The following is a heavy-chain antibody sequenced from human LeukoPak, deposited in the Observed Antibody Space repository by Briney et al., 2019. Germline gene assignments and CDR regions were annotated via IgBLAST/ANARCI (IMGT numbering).Heavy chain of an antibody. J-gene: IGHJ6*03. CDR1: GGSFSGYY. D-gene: IGHD4-17*01. Sequence: SETLSLTCAVYGGSFSGYYWSWIRQPPGKGLEWIGEINHSGSTNYNPSLKSRVTISVDTSKNQFSLNLSSVTAADTAVYYCARQTVPYYYYYMDVWGKGTTVTVSS. CDR2: INHSGST. CDR3: ARQTVPYYYYYMDV. V-gene: IGHV4-34*01.